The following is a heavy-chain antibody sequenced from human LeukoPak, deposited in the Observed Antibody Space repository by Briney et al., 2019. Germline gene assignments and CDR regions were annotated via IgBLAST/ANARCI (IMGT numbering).Heavy chain of an antibody. D-gene: IGHD5-24*01. CDR2: MNPKSTNT. Sequence: ASVKVSCKASGYTFTSYDINWVRQATGQGLEWMGWMNPKSTNTGYAPKFQGRVTMTRDTSTSTVYMELSSLRSEDTAVYYCVPTKLQTDAFDIWGQGTMVTVSS. CDR3: VPTKLQTDAFDI. V-gene: IGHV1-8*01. CDR1: GYTFTSYD. J-gene: IGHJ3*02.